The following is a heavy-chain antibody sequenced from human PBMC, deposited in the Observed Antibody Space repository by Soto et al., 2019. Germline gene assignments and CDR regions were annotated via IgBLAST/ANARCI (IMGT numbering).Heavy chain of an antibody. V-gene: IGHV1-69*05. Sequence: VASVKVSCKASGGTFSSYAISWVRQAPGQGLEWMGGIIPIFGTANYAQKFQGRVTMTTDTSTSTAYMELRSLRSDDTAVYYCAREAPEWLLRPGFDPWGQGTLVTVSS. CDR1: GGTFSSYA. CDR3: AREAPEWLLRPGFDP. CDR2: IIPIFGTA. D-gene: IGHD3-3*01. J-gene: IGHJ5*02.